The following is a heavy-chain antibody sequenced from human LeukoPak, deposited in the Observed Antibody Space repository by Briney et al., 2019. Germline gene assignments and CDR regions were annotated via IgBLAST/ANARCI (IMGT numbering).Heavy chain of an antibody. CDR3: TRRTGSRSN. V-gene: IGHV4-31*03. D-gene: IGHD1-26*01. CDR2: IYYSGRT. Sequence: SETLSLTCTVSGGSISSGDYYWGWLRQLPGTGLEWIGYIYYSGRTYYNPSLKSRLIISIDTSKNQFSLNLNSVTAADTAVYYCTRRTGSRSNWGQGTLVTVDS. J-gene: IGHJ4*02. CDR1: GGSISSGDYY.